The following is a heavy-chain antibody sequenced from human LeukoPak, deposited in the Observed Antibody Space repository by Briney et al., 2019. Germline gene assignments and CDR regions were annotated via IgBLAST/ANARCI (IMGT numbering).Heavy chain of an antibody. Sequence: GESLKISCKGSGYSFTSYWISWVRQMPGRGLEWMGTVDPTDSYSTYSPSFQGHVTISADKSISTAYLQWSSLKASDTAMHSCARHAGRGDAFDIWGQGTMVTVSS. CDR3: ARHAGRGDAFDI. CDR2: VDPTDSYS. D-gene: IGHD3-10*01. V-gene: IGHV5-10-1*01. CDR1: GYSFTSYW. J-gene: IGHJ3*02.